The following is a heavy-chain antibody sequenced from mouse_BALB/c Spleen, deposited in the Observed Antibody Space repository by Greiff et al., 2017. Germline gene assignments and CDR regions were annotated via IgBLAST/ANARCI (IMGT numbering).Heavy chain of an antibody. CDR3: ARDWDYAFAY. V-gene: IGHV1-66*01. J-gene: IGHJ3*01. CDR2: IFPGSGNT. D-gene: IGHD2-4*01. Sequence: QVQLQQSGPELVKPGASVKISCKASGYSFTSYYIHWVKQRPGQGLEWIGWIFPGSGNTKYNEKFKGKATLTADTSSSTAYMQLSSLTSEDSAVYFCARDWDYAFAYWGQGTLVTVSA. CDR1: GYSFTSYY.